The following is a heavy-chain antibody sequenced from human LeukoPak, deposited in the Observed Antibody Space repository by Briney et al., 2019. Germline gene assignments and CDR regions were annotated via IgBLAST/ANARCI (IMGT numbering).Heavy chain of an antibody. CDR2: IIPIFGTA. D-gene: IGHD4-17*01. J-gene: IGHJ4*02. CDR1: GGTFSSYV. CDR3: ATSGYGDFVGGYYFDY. V-gene: IGHV1-69*13. Sequence: SVKVSCKASGGTFSSYVISWVRQAPGQGLEWLGGIIPIFGTANYVQKFQDRVTITADESTSTVYMELSSLRSEDTAVFYCATSGYGDFVGGYYFDYWGQGTVVTVSS.